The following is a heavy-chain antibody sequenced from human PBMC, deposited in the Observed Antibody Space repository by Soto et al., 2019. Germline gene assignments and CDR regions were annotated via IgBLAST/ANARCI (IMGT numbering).Heavy chain of an antibody. V-gene: IGHV3-30*18. D-gene: IGHD6-19*01. CDR1: GFTFSSYG. Sequence: QVQLVESGGGVVQPGRSLRLSCAASGFTFSSYGMNWVRQAPDKGLEWVAVISYDGSNKYYADSVKGRFTISRDNSKNTLYLQMSSLRAEDTAVYYCAKLESGSGWYWGQGTLVTVSS. CDR2: ISYDGSNK. CDR3: AKLESGSGWY. J-gene: IGHJ4*02.